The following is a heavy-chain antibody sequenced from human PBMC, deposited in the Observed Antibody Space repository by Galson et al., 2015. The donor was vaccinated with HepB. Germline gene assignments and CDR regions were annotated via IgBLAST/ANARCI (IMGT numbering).Heavy chain of an antibody. Sequence: SLRLSCAGSGFTFSDAWMSWVRQAPGKGLEWVGRIKSKTDGATTEYAAPVKGRFTVSRDDSQNTLYLQMNSLKIEDTAVYYCTADLRGGSRCIDYWGQGTLVTVSS. CDR2: IKSKTDGATT. CDR1: GFTFSDAW. V-gene: IGHV3-15*01. J-gene: IGHJ4*02. D-gene: IGHD5-12*01. CDR3: TADLRGGSRCIDY.